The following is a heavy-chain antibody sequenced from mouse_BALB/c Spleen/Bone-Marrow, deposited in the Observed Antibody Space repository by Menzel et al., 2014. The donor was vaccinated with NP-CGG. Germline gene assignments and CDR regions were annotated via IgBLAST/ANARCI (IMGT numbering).Heavy chain of an antibody. D-gene: IGHD2-14*01. CDR1: GFTFSSFG. CDR3: ARDVPLYDVGYFDY. Sequence: DVHLVESGGGLVQPGGSRKLSCAASGFTFSSFGMHWVRQAPEKGLGWVAYISSGSSTIYYADTVKGRFTISRDNPKNTLFLQMTSLRSEDTAMYYCARDVPLYDVGYFDYWGQGTTLTVSS. CDR2: ISSGSSTI. J-gene: IGHJ2*01. V-gene: IGHV5-17*02.